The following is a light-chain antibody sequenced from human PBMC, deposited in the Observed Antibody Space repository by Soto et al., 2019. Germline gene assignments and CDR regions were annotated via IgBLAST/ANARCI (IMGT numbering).Light chain of an antibody. CDR2: GAS. V-gene: IGKV3-20*01. CDR1: QTVSITY. CDR3: QQYGSSSIT. J-gene: IGKJ5*01. Sequence: VLTQSPGTLSLSPGESATLSCRASQTVSITYLAWYQQKPGQAPRLLIYGASSRATGIPDRFSGSGSGTDFTLTISRLEPEDFAVYYCQQYGSSSITFGQGTRLEIK.